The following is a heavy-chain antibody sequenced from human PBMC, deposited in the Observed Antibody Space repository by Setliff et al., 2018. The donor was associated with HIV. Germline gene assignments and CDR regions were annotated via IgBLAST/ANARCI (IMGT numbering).Heavy chain of an antibody. CDR3: TRGIQYYNLWRGYTNYYHMDV. CDR1: GFTFSNAW. J-gene: IGHJ6*03. D-gene: IGHD3-3*01. Sequence: GGSLRLSCAASGFTFSNAWMSWVRQAPGKGLEWVGFVRSKGYGGTTEHAASVKGRFTISRDDSKSVAYLQMNSLKTEDTAVYYCTRGIQYYNLWRGYTNYYHMDVWGRGTTVTVSS. V-gene: IGHV3-49*04. CDR2: VRSKGYGGTT.